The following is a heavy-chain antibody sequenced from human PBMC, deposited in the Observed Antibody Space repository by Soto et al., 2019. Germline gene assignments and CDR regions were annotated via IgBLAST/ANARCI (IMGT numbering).Heavy chain of an antibody. D-gene: IGHD6-13*01. CDR2: IYSGGST. J-gene: IGHJ4*02. CDR1: GFTVSSHY. Sequence: GESLKISCAASGFTVSSHYMSWVRQAPGKGLEWVSVIYSGGSTYYADSMKGRFTISRDNSKNTRYLQMNSLRAEDTAVYYCARRSLYSSSWYGTRDYWGQGTLVTVSS. V-gene: IGHV3-66*04. CDR3: ARRSLYSSSWYGTRDY.